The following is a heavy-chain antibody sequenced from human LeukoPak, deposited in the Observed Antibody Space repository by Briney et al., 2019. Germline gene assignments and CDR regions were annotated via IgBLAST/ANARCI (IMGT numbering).Heavy chain of an antibody. CDR2: IYYSGST. CDR3: ARDRRDFWSGFPPDWYFDL. CDR1: GGSISSYY. D-gene: IGHD3-3*01. V-gene: IGHV4-59*01. J-gene: IGHJ2*01. Sequence: SETLSLTCTVSGGSISSYYWSWIWQPPGKGLEWIGYIYYSGSTNYNPSLKSRVTISVDTSKNQFSLKLSSVTAADTAVYYCARDRRDFWSGFPPDWYFDLWGRGTLVTVSS.